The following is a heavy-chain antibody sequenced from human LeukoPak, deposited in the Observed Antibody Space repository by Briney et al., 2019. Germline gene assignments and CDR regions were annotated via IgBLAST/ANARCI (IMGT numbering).Heavy chain of an antibody. Sequence: GGSLRLSCAASGFTFSSYAMSWVRQAPAKGLEWVSTISVSSGSTYYADSVKGRFIVSRDNSKKSLQLQMNNRRAEDTAVYYCARSDMYCNGGRCYPYYYMDVWGKGTTVTVSS. D-gene: IGHD2-15*01. CDR3: ARSDMYCNGGRCYPYYYMDV. CDR1: GFTFSSYA. J-gene: IGHJ6*03. CDR2: ISVSSGST. V-gene: IGHV3-23*01.